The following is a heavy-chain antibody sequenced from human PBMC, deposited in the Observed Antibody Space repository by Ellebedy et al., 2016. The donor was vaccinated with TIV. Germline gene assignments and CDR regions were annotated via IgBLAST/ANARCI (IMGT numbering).Heavy chain of an antibody. Sequence: PGGSLRLSCAASGFTFSSYWMSWVRQALGKGLEWVANIKQDGSKRFYVDSVKGRFTISRDNARYSVYLQMSSLRAEDTAMYYCARDDYFGSGRVWSPIDLWGQGTLVTVSS. D-gene: IGHD3-10*01. CDR1: GFTFSSYW. CDR3: ARDDYFGSGRVWSPIDL. V-gene: IGHV3-7*01. CDR2: IKQDGSKR. J-gene: IGHJ1*01.